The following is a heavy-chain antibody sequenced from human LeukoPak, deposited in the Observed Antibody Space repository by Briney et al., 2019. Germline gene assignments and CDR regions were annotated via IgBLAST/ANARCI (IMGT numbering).Heavy chain of an antibody. CDR1: GFTLSSYA. V-gene: IGHV3-23*01. D-gene: IGHD6-25*01. J-gene: IGHJ4*02. CDR2: IRDSDGRT. Sequence: GGSRRLSCAASGFTLSSYAMSWVRQTPGKGLECVSTIRDSDGRTYYADSVEGRFTVSRDNSTNTLYLQMNSLRAGDTAIYYCAKSGNTETVDYWGQGTLVTVSS. CDR3: AKSGNTETVDY.